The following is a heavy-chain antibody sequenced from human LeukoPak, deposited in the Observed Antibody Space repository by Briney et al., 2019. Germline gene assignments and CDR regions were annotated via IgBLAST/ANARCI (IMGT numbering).Heavy chain of an antibody. Sequence: SETLSLTCSVSDASISDYFWSWIRQPPGKGLEWIAYIRNSGPTRYNPSLQSRVTISLDTSKNQFSLKLTSVTAADTAVYYCARGPTDSSGYYYGGYNWFDPWGQGTLVTVSS. CDR3: ARGPTDSSGYYYGGYNWFDP. CDR2: IRNSGPT. J-gene: IGHJ5*02. CDR1: DASISDYF. D-gene: IGHD3-22*01. V-gene: IGHV4-59*01.